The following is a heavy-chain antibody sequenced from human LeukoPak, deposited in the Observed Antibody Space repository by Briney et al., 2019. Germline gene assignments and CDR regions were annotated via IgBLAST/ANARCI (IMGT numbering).Heavy chain of an antibody. CDR2: ISSSGSTI. CDR3: AELGITMIGGV. CDR1: GFTFSSYE. Sequence: GGSLRLSCAASGFTFSSYEMNWVRQAPGKGLEWVSYISSSGSTIYYADSVEGRFTISRDNAKNSLYLQMNSLRAEDTAVYYCAELGITMIGGVWGKGSTVTVSS. D-gene: IGHD3-10*02. J-gene: IGHJ6*04. V-gene: IGHV3-48*03.